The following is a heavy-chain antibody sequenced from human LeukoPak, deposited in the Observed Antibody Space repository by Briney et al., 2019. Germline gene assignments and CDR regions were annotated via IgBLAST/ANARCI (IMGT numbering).Heavy chain of an antibody. V-gene: IGHV4-61*01. CDR2: IYYSGST. J-gene: IGHJ3*02. CDR3: ASIYCGSTSRYMWAPYDAFDI. Sequence: SETLSLTCTVSGGSVSSGSYYWSWIRQPPGKGLEWIGYIYYSGSTNYNPSLKSRVTISVDTSKNQFSLKLSSVTAADTAVYYCASIYCGSTSRYMWAPYDAFDIWGQGTMVTVSS. CDR1: GGSVSSGSYY. D-gene: IGHD2-2*02.